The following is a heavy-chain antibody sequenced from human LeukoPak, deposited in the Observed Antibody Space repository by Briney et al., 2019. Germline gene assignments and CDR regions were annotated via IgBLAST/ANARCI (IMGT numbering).Heavy chain of an antibody. Sequence: SVKVSCKASGGTFSSYAISWVRQAPGQGLEWMGGIIPIFGTANYAQKFQGRVTITADESTSTAYMELSSLRSEDTAVYYCARAYSSSRRDPGYYYYYMDVWGQGTLVTVSS. CDR1: GGTFSSYA. D-gene: IGHD6-6*01. V-gene: IGHV1-69*13. CDR2: IIPIFGTA. J-gene: IGHJ6*03. CDR3: ARAYSSSRRDPGYYYYYMDV.